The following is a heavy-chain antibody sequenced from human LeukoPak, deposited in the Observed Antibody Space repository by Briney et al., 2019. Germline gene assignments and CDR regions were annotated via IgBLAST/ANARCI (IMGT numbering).Heavy chain of an antibody. V-gene: IGHV3-21*01. D-gene: IGHD3-10*01. CDR1: GFTFSSYS. CDR3: ARGRVYFGSGSYSFDY. CDR2: ISTSGSYI. Sequence: PGGSLRLSCAASGFTFSSYSMNWVRQAPGKGLEWVSSISTSGSYIYYADSVKGRFTISRDNAKTSLFLQMNSLRADDTAVYYCARGRVYFGSGSYSFDYWGQGTLVTVSS. J-gene: IGHJ4*02.